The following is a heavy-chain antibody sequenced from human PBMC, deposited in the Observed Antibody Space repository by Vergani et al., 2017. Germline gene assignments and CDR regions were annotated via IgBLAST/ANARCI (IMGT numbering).Heavy chain of an antibody. D-gene: IGHD6-13*01. J-gene: IGHJ4*02. Sequence: QVQLVQSGAEVKKPGASVRVSCKASGGTFSSYAISWVRQAPGQGLEWVGGIIPIVGAANYVQKFQGRVTITADESTSTAYMELSSLRSEDTDVYYCAREPPREQQLVREDYWGQGTLVTVSS. CDR1: GGTFSSYA. V-gene: IGHV1-69*01. CDR3: AREPPREQQLVREDY. CDR2: IIPIVGAA.